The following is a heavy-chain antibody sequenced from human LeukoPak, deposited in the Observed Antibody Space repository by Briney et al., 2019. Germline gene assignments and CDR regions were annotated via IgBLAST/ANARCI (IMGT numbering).Heavy chain of an antibody. J-gene: IGHJ4*02. CDR2: MNPNSGNT. V-gene: IGHV1-8*01. D-gene: IGHD6-13*01. CDR3: ARNPGYSSSWYDY. CDR1: GYTLTSYD. Sequence: ASVKVSCKASGYTLTSYDINWVPQATGQGLEWMGWMNPNSGNTGYAQEFQGRVTMTRNTSISTAYMELSSLRSEDTAVYYCARNPGYSSSWYDYWGQGTLVTVSS.